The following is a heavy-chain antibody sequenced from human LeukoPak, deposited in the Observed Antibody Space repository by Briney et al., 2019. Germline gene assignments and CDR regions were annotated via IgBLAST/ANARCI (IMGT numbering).Heavy chain of an antibody. Sequence: SETLSLTCTVSGGSISSYYWSWIRQLPGKGLEWIGYIYYSGSTNYNPSLKSRVTISVDTSKNQFSLKLSSVTAADTAVYYCARGQEVLSVYWYFDLWGRGTLVTVSS. J-gene: IGHJ2*01. CDR3: ARGQEVLSVYWYFDL. CDR1: GGSISSYY. CDR2: IYYSGST. D-gene: IGHD2-8*01. V-gene: IGHV4-59*01.